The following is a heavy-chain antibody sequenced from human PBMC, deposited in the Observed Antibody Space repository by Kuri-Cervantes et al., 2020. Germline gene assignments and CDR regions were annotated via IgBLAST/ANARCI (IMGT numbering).Heavy chain of an antibody. CDR2: ISGSGGST. V-gene: IGHV3-23*01. D-gene: IGHD6-6*01. J-gene: IGHJ3*02. Sequence: GESLKISCAASGFTFSSSWMHWVRQAPGKGLEWVSAISGSGGSTYYADSVKGRFTISRDNSKNTLYLQMNSLRAEDTAVYYCARDSSIAARRAPYDAFGIWGQGTMVTVSS. CDR1: GFTFSSSW. CDR3: ARDSSIAARRAPYDAFGI.